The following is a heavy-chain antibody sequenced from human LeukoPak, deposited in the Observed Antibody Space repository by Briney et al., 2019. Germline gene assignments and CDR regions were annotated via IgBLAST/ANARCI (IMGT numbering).Heavy chain of an antibody. V-gene: IGHV3-23*01. CDR1: GFTFTSYA. D-gene: IGHD3-10*02. CDR3: AKCSASYDNDALDM. CDR2: IRGGGAGA. J-gene: IGHJ3*02. Sequence: GGSLRLSCAASGFTFTSYAMNWVRHAPGKGLEWVAFIRGGGAGARYADAAKGRFTISRDNSKNTLYLHMNTLRVEDTATYYCAKCSASYDNDALDMWGQGTVVIVSS.